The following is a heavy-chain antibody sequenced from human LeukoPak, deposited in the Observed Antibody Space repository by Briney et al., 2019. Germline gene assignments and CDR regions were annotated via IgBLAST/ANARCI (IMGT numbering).Heavy chain of an antibody. D-gene: IGHD5/OR15-5a*01. V-gene: IGHV1-24*01. CDR3: AAGGVYSLLDH. CDR2: FDPEDGET. J-gene: IGHJ4*02. CDR1: GDTLSELS. Sequence: GASVKVSCKVSGDTLSELSMHWVQQAPGKGLEWMGGFDPEDGETIYAQKFQGRFTMTEDTSTDTAYMELRSLRSDDTAVYYCAAGGVYSLLDHWGQGTQVTVSS.